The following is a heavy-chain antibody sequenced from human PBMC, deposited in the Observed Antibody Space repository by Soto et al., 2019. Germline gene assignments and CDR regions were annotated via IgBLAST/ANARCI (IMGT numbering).Heavy chain of an antibody. Sequence: PGGSLRLSCAASGFTFHNYAMHWVRQAPGKGLEWVAGISWNSDNIDLGDSVKGRFTISRDNGKNSLYLQMNSLRPEDTAVYYCTSLGMVFQHWGQGTLVTVSS. CDR2: ISWNSDNI. V-gene: IGHV3-9*01. CDR3: TSLGMVFQH. D-gene: IGHD3-10*01. CDR1: GFTFHNYA. J-gene: IGHJ1*01.